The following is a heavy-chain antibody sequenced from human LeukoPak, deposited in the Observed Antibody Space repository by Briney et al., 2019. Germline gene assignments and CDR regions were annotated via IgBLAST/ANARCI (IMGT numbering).Heavy chain of an antibody. CDR1: GFTFSSYW. D-gene: IGHD3-22*01. CDR2: IKQDGSEK. Sequence: TGGSLRLSCAVSGFTFSSYWMSWVRQAPGKGLEWVANIKQDGSEKYYVDSVKGRFTISRDNAKNSLYLQMNSLRAEDTAVYYCAREGSGYYEDYWGQGTLVIVSS. V-gene: IGHV3-7*03. CDR3: AREGSGYYEDY. J-gene: IGHJ4*02.